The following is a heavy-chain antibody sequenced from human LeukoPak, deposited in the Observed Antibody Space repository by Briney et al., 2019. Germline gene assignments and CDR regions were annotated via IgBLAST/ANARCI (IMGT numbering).Heavy chain of an antibody. Sequence: PSETLSLTCTVSGGSISSYYWSWIRRPPGKGLEWIGYIYYSGSTNYNPSLKSRVTISVDTSKNQFSLKLSSVTAADTAVYYCARAYGGIAARLRYFYYMDVWGKGTTVTVSS. CDR1: GGSISSYY. CDR3: ARAYGGIAARLRYFYYMDV. J-gene: IGHJ6*03. CDR2: IYYSGST. D-gene: IGHD6-6*01. V-gene: IGHV4-59*12.